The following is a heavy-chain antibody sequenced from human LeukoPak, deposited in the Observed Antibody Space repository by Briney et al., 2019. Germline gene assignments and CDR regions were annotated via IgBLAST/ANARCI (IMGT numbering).Heavy chain of an antibody. CDR3: AKSRSGSANWALQIFDN. D-gene: IGHD1-1*01. V-gene: IGHV3-23*01. Sequence: GGSLRLSCAASGFTFSSYAMSWVRQAPGKGLEWVSAISGSGGSTYYADSVKGRFTISRDNSKNTLYLQMNSPRAEDTAVYYCAKSRSGSANWALQIFDNWGQGTLVTVSS. J-gene: IGHJ4*02. CDR2: ISGSGGST. CDR1: GFTFSSYA.